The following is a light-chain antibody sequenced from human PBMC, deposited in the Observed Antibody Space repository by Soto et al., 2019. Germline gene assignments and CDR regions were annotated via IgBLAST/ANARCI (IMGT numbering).Light chain of an antibody. Sequence: DIQMTQSPSTLSASVGDRVTITCRASQTTNSWLAWYQQEPGEAPKLLIYKASTLRSGVPSRFSGSGSGTEFTLTISSLQPDDFATYHCQQYNTYPWTFGQGTKVEVK. J-gene: IGKJ1*01. CDR1: QTTNSW. V-gene: IGKV1-5*03. CDR2: KAS. CDR3: QQYNTYPWT.